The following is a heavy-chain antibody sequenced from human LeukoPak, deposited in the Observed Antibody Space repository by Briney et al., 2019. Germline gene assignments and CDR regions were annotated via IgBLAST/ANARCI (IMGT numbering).Heavy chain of an antibody. J-gene: IGHJ4*02. CDR2: ISGSGGST. D-gene: IGHD2-8*01. CDR1: GFTSSTFD. V-gene: IGHV3-23*01. CDR3: ARDRNGADYFDY. Sequence: GGSLRLSCAASGFTSSTFDMSWVRQAPGKGLEWVSSISGSGGSTYYADSVKGRFTISRDNSKSILYLQMNSLRAEDTAVYYCARDRNGADYFDYWGQGTLVTVSS.